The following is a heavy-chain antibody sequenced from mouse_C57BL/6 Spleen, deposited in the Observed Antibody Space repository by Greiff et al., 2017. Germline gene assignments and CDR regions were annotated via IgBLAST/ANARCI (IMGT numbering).Heavy chain of an antibody. CDR2: IDPEDGDT. CDR3: TTGTTVYFDY. CDR1: GFNIKDYY. D-gene: IGHD1-1*01. Sequence: VQLQQSGAELVRPGASVKLSCTASGFNIKDYYMHWVKQRPEQGLEWIGRIDPEDGDTEYAPKFQGKATMTADTSSNTADLQRSSLTSEDTAVYYCTTGTTVYFDYWGQGTTLTVSS. V-gene: IGHV14-1*01. J-gene: IGHJ2*01.